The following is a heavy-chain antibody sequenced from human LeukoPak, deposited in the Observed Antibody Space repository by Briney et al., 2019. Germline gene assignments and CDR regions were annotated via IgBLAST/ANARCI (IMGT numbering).Heavy chain of an antibody. CDR2: ISYDGSNK. Sequence: GRSLRLSCAASGFTCSSYGMHWVRQAPGKGLEWVAVISYDGSNKYYADSVKGRFTISRDNSKNTLYLQMNSLRAEDTAVYYCANALLYYYGSGSYFRVDAFDIWGQGTMVTVSS. CDR1: GFTCSSYG. D-gene: IGHD3-10*01. V-gene: IGHV3-30*18. CDR3: ANALLYYYGSGSYFRVDAFDI. J-gene: IGHJ3*02.